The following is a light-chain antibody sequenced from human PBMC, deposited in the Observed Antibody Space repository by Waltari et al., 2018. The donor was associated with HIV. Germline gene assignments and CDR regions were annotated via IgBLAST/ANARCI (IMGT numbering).Light chain of an antibody. CDR2: WAS. V-gene: IGKV4-1*01. Sequence: DIVMTQSPDSLAVSLGERATINCKSSQSVLYSSNNKNYLAWYQQKPGQPPKLVISWASTRESGVPDRFSGSGSGTNFTLTISSLQAEDVAVYYCQQYYSTPPITFGQGTRLEIK. J-gene: IGKJ5*01. CDR1: QSVLYSSNNKNY. CDR3: QQYYSTPPIT.